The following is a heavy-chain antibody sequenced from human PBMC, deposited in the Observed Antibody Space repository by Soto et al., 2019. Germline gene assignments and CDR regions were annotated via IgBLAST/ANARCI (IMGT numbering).Heavy chain of an antibody. D-gene: IGHD6-19*01. CDR2: ISYDGSSN. J-gene: IGHJ3*02. CDR3: ARTIAMAGHDACDI. V-gene: IGHV3-30-3*01. Sequence: QVQLVESGGGVVQPGRSLRLSCAASGFTFSSYAMHWVRQAPGKGLEWVAVISYDGSSNYHADSVKGRFTISRDNSKNTLYLQMNSLRGDDTAVYYCARTIAMAGHDACDIWGQGTMVTVSS. CDR1: GFTFSSYA.